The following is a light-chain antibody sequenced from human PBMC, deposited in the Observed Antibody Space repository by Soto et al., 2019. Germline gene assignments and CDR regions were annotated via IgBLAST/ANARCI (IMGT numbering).Light chain of an antibody. J-gene: IGLJ1*01. Sequence: QSVLTQPPSASGTPGQRVTISCSGSSSNIGSNTVNWYQQLPGTAPNLLIYTNDQRPSGVPDRFSGSRSGTSASLAISGLQFEDEADYHCSSWDDNLDAVVFGAGTKVTVL. V-gene: IGLV1-44*01. CDR2: TND. CDR1: SSNIGSNT. CDR3: SSWDDNLDAVV.